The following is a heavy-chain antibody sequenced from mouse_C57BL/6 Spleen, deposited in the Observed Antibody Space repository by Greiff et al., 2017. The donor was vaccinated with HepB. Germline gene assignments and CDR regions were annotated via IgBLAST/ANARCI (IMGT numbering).Heavy chain of an antibody. V-gene: IGHV5-4*03. CDR2: ISDGGSYT. J-gene: IGHJ1*03. CDR1: GFTFSSYA. CDR3: ARGGATVVATDWYFDV. D-gene: IGHD1-1*01. Sequence: EVKVVESGGGLVKPGGSLKLSCAASGFTFSSYAMSWVRQTPEKRLEWVATISDGGSYTYYPDNVKGRFTISRDNAKNNLYLQMSHLKSEDTAMYYCARGGATVVATDWYFDVWGTGTTVTVSS.